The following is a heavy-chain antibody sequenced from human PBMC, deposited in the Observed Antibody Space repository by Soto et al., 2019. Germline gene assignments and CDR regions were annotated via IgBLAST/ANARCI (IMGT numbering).Heavy chain of an antibody. V-gene: IGHV3-21*01. CDR3: ASEYCSGGSCYLYYFDY. D-gene: IGHD2-15*01. CDR2: ISSSSSYI. CDR1: GFTFSSYS. Sequence: GGSLRLSCAASGFTFSSYSMNWVRQAPGKGLEWVSSISSSSSYIYYADSVKGRFTISRDNAKNSLYLQMNSLRAEDTAVYYCASEYCSGGSCYLYYFDYWGQGTLVTVSS. J-gene: IGHJ4*02.